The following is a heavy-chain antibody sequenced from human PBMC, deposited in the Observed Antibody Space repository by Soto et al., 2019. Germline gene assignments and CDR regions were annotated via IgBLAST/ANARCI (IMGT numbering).Heavy chain of an antibody. CDR3: ATRDPRQDCSGETCYYS. CDR1: GYTFTTYY. CDR2: ISPDGGRT. D-gene: IGHD2-15*01. Sequence: QVQLVQSGAEVKKPGASVKVSCKASGYTFTTYYMHWVRQAPGQGLEWMGIISPDGGRTSYAQKFQGRVTMTRDTSTSTVYMELSSLRSEDTAVYYCATRDPRQDCSGETCYYSWGQGTLVTVSS. J-gene: IGHJ4*02. V-gene: IGHV1-46*01.